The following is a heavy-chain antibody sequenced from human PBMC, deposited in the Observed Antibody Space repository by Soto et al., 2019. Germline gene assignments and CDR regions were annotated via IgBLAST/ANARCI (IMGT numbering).Heavy chain of an antibody. CDR2: INRKSGGT. D-gene: IGHD1-26*01. Sequence: ASVKVSCKASGYTFTDYFIHWVRQAPGQGPEWMGWINRKSGGTNYAQVFRGRVTMTRDTSMTTAYMDLSGLRSDDTATYYCARGSESFDLWGQGSLVTVSS. V-gene: IGHV1-2*02. CDR1: GYTFTDYF. CDR3: ARGSESFDL. J-gene: IGHJ4*02.